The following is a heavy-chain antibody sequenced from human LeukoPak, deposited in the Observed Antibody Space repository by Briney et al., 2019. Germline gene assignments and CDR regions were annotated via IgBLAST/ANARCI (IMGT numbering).Heavy chain of an antibody. CDR3: TRAYGGCVMDV. V-gene: IGHV3-66*02. Sequence: PAGSLRLSCALSGFTVSNNHMNWVRQAPRRGLECVSVIYSDGATSDAGSVRGRLTMSRDNSKNTPYLQMNTLIPEDTALYYCTRAYGGCVMDVWGQGTTVIVSS. J-gene: IGHJ6*02. CDR2: IYSDGAT. CDR1: GFTVSNNH. D-gene: IGHD2-8*01.